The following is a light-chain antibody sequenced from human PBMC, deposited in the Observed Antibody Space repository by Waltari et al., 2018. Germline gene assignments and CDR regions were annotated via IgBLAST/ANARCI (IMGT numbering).Light chain of an antibody. Sequence: IVLTQSPATLSLSPGERATLSCRASQAISSFLAWYQQKPGQAPRLLIYDASVRATGVPARFSGSGPGRDFTLTISSLEPEDSAVDYCQQRSSSITFGGGTKVEIK. CDR3: QQRSSSIT. CDR2: DAS. J-gene: IGKJ4*01. CDR1: QAISSF. V-gene: IGKV3D-11*01.